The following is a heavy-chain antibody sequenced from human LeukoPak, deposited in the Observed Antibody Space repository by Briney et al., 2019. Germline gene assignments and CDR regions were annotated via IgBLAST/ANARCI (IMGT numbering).Heavy chain of an antibody. CDR2: IYYSGST. Sequence: PSETLSLTCTVSGGSISSYYWSWIRQPPGKGLEWIGYIYYSGSTNYNPSLKSRVTISVDTSKNQFSLKLSSVTAADTAVYYCARGSIVGATMDYWGQGTLVTVSS. V-gene: IGHV4-59*01. CDR1: GGSISSYY. CDR3: ARGSIVGATMDY. J-gene: IGHJ4*02. D-gene: IGHD1-26*01.